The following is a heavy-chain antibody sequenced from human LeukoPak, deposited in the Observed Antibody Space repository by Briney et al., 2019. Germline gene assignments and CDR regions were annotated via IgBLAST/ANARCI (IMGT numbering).Heavy chain of an antibody. V-gene: IGHV3-23*01. CDR1: GFTFSSYG. J-gene: IGHJ6*03. D-gene: IGHD6-19*01. CDR3: AKSPLEQWLVGDYYYMDV. CDR2: ISGSGGST. Sequence: PGGSLRLPCAASGFTFSSYGMSWVRQAPGKGLEWVSAISGSGGSTYYADSVKGRFTISRDNSKNTLYLQMNSLRAEDTAVYYCAKSPLEQWLVGDYYYMDVWGKGTTVTVSS.